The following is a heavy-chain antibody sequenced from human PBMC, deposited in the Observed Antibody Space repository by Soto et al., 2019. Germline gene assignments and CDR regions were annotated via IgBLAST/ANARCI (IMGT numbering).Heavy chain of an antibody. Sequence: KPSETLSLTCAVSGGSMGSYYWSWIRQPPGKGLEWIGYIYYSGSTNYNPSLKSRVTISVDTSKNQFSLKLSSVTAADTAVYYCARGYVEQWLMNWFDPWGQGTLVTVSS. D-gene: IGHD6-19*01. CDR2: IYYSGST. CDR3: ARGYVEQWLMNWFDP. CDR1: GGSMGSYY. J-gene: IGHJ5*02. V-gene: IGHV4-59*01.